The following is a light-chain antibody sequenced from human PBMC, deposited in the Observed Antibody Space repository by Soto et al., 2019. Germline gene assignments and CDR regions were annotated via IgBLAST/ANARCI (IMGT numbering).Light chain of an antibody. J-gene: IGKJ1*01. Sequence: EIVLTQSPGTLSLSPGERATLSCRASQSVSNNYLAWYQQKPGQAPWLLIYGASNRPTGIPDRFSGSGSGTDFTLTISRLEPEDFSVYYCQQYGISGTFGQGTKVEIK. CDR3: QQYGISGT. CDR2: GAS. CDR1: QSVSNNY. V-gene: IGKV3-20*01.